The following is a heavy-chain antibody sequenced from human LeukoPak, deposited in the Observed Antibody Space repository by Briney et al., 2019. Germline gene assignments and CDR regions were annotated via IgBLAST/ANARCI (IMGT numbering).Heavy chain of an antibody. Sequence: PSETLSLTCAVYGESFNDYYWSWIRPPPAKGLEWIGQINHSGSTNYNPSLKSRVTMSVDTSKNQFSLKMSSVTAADTAMYYCATISGTYFLDHWAQGTLVTVSS. D-gene: IGHD3-10*01. V-gene: IGHV4-34*01. J-gene: IGHJ4*02. CDR1: GESFNDYY. CDR2: INHSGST. CDR3: ATISGTYFLDH.